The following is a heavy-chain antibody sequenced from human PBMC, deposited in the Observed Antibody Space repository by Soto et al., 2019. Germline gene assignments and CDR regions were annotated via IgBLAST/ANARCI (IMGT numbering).Heavy chain of an antibody. CDR3: ARLGSYDAFDI. V-gene: IGHV4-59*08. D-gene: IGHD2-15*01. J-gene: IGHJ3*02. CDR1: GGSISSYY. Sequence: TSETLSLTCTVSGGSISSYYWSWIRQPPGKGLEWIGYIYYNGSTNYNPSLKSRVTISVDTSKNQFSLKLSSVTAADTAVYYCARLGSYDAFDIWGQGTMVTVSS. CDR2: IYYNGST.